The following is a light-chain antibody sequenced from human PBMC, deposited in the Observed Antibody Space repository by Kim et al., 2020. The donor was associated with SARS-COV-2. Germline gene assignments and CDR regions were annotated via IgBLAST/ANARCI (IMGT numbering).Light chain of an antibody. J-gene: IGKJ4*01. Sequence: SPGERAPLSCRASQSVGSSYLAWYQQKPGQAPRLLICDASNRATDIPDRFSGSGSGTDFTLTISRLEPEDYAVYFCQQYGGSPLTFGGGTKVDIK. CDR3: QQYGGSPLT. CDR2: DAS. V-gene: IGKV3-20*01. CDR1: QSVGSSY.